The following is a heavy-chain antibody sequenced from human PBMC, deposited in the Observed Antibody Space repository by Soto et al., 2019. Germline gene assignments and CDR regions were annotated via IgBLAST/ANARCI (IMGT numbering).Heavy chain of an antibody. CDR2: IYYSGST. V-gene: IGHV4-39*01. Sequence: QLQLQESGPGLVKPSETLSLTCTVSGGSISSSSYYWGWIRQPPGKGLEWIGSIYYSGSTYYNPSLKGRLTITVDPSKNRFALKLGSVTAPDAGVYYFARQGGGGKYSSSWYDAFDIWGQGTMVTVSS. D-gene: IGHD6-13*01. CDR1: GGSISSSSYY. J-gene: IGHJ3*02. CDR3: ARQGGGGKYSSSWYDAFDI.